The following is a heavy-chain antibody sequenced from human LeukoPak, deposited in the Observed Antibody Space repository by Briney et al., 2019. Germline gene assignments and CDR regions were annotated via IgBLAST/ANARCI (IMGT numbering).Heavy chain of an antibody. Sequence: GGSLRLSCAASGFTVSSNYMSWVRQAPGKGLEWVSVIYSGGSTYYADSVKGRFTISRDNSKNTLYLQMNSLRAEDTAVSYCARDRSYYDNSGYYGWYFDLWGRGTLVTVSS. V-gene: IGHV3-66*01. J-gene: IGHJ2*01. CDR1: GFTVSSNY. CDR2: IYSGGST. CDR3: ARDRSYYDNSGYYGWYFDL. D-gene: IGHD3-22*01.